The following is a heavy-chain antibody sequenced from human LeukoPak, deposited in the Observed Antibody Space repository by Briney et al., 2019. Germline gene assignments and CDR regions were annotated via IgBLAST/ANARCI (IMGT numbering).Heavy chain of an antibody. V-gene: IGHV4-59*01. J-gene: IGHJ6*02. Sequence: SETLSLTCAVYGGSFSGYYWSWIRQPPGKGLEWIGYIYYSGSTNYNPSLKSRITISVDTSKNQFSLKLSSVTTADTAVYYCARGYGDYYYYGLDVWGQGTTVTVSS. D-gene: IGHD4-17*01. CDR1: GGSFSGYY. CDR2: IYYSGST. CDR3: ARGYGDYYYYGLDV.